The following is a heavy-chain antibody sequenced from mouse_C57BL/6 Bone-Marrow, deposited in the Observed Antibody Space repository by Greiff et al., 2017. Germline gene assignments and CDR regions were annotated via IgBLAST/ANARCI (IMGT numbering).Heavy chain of an antibody. V-gene: IGHV5-9-1*02. D-gene: IGHD2-3*01. CDR1: GFTFRSSA. CDR3: TRDWVGWLLPFAY. J-gene: IGHJ3*01. CDR2: ISSGGDYI. Sequence: EVKLMESGEGLVKPGGSLKLSCAASGFTFRSSAMSWVRQTPEKRLEWVAYISSGGDYIYYADTVKGRFTISRDNARNTLYLQMSSLMSEDTAMYYCTRDWVGWLLPFAYWGQGTLVTVSA.